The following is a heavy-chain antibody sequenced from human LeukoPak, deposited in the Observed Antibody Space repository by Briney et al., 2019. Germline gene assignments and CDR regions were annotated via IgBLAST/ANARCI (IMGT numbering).Heavy chain of an antibody. J-gene: IGHJ6*03. CDR2: ISSSSSYI. Sequence: GGSLRLSCAASGFTFSSYSMSWVRQAPGKGLDWVSSISSSSSYIYYADSVKGRFTNSRDNAKNSLYLQMNSLRAEDTAVYYCAKSSAYYYMDAWGQGTTVTVSS. CDR1: GFTFSSYS. D-gene: IGHD3-10*01. V-gene: IGHV3-21*01. CDR3: AKSSAYYYMDA.